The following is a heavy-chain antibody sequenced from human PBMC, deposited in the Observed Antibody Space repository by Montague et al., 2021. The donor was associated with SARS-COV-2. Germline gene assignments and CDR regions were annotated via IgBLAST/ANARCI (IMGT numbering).Heavy chain of an antibody. V-gene: IGHV4-61*08. J-gene: IGHJ6*02. D-gene: IGHD4-17*01. CDR1: GGSVNSGGYY. CDR3: ARDRTADDYDDYGTAGYSYYYGMDV. Sequence: SETLSLTCTVSGGSVNSGGYYWSWIRQPPGKGLEWIGNIYYSGTTNYNPSLKSRVTISVDTYKNQFSLKLSSVTAADTAVYYCARDRTADDYDDYGTAGYSYYYGMDVWGQGTTVTVSS. CDR2: IYYSGTT.